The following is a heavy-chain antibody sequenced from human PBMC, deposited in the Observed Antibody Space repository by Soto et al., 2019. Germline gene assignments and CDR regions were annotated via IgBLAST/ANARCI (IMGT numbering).Heavy chain of an antibody. CDR3: ARDRVQMVDGLDV. CDR1: GFTFSNNG. Sequence: QVQLVESGGGVVQPGRSLRLSCAASGFTFSNNGMHWVRQAPGKGLEWVAVIWYDGINKYCADSVKGRFIISRDNSKNPVYLQMNSLRAEDTAVYYCARDRVQMVDGLDVWGQGTTVTVSS. D-gene: IGHD2-15*01. J-gene: IGHJ6*02. V-gene: IGHV3-33*01. CDR2: IWYDGINK.